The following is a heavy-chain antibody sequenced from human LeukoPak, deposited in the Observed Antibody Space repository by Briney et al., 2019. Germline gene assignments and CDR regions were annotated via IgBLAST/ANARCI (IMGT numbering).Heavy chain of an antibody. CDR3: ARVPGSSSWYLLYYYYYYMDV. D-gene: IGHD6-13*01. J-gene: IGHJ6*03. CDR1: GFTFSSYW. V-gene: IGHV3-7*01. Sequence: GGSLRLSCAASGFTFSSYWMSWVRQAPGKGLEWVANIKQDGSEKYYVDSVKGRFTISRDNAKNSLYLQMNSLGAEDTAVYYCARVPGSSSWYLLYYYYYYMDVWGKGTTVTVSS. CDR2: IKQDGSEK.